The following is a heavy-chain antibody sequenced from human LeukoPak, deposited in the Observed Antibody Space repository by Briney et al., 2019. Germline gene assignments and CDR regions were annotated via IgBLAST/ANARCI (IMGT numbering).Heavy chain of an antibody. V-gene: IGHV4-31*03. J-gene: IGHJ4*02. D-gene: IGHD3-10*01. CDR1: GGSISSGGYY. Sequence: SETLSLTCTVSGGSISSGGYYWSWIRQHPGKGLEWIGYIYCSGSTYYNPSLKSRVTISVDTSKNQFSLKLSSVTAADTAVYYCARRASGEDLFDYWGQGTLVTVSS. CDR3: ARRASGEDLFDY. CDR2: IYCSGST.